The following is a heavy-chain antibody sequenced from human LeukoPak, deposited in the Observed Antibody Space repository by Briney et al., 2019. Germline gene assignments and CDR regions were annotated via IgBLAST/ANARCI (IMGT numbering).Heavy chain of an antibody. V-gene: IGHV4-39*07. CDR2: IYHSGST. J-gene: IGHJ5*02. CDR3: ARVLGYYDSSGYWFDP. CDR1: GVSISSSNSY. D-gene: IGHD3-22*01. Sequence: PSETLSLTCTVSGVSISSSNSYWGWIRQPPGKGLEWIGSIYHSGSTYYNPSLKSRVTISVDTSKNQFSLKLSSVTAADTAVYYCARVLGYYDSSGYWFDPWGQGTLVTVSS.